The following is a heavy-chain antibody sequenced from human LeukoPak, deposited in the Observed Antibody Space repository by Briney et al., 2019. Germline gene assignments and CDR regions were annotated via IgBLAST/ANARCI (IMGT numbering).Heavy chain of an antibody. CDR3: ATAPILRGEGGEHYKYGMDV. J-gene: IGHJ6*02. Sequence: TLETLSLTCAVSVGSISSGNWWTWVRQSPGKGLEWIGEIYHNGTHNYNPSLKSRVTISADTFKNHFSLKLTSVTAADTAVYYCATAPILRGEGGEHYKYGMDVWGQGTTVIVSS. CDR1: VGSISSGNW. CDR2: IYHNGTH. V-gene: IGHV4-4*02. D-gene: IGHD2-2*02.